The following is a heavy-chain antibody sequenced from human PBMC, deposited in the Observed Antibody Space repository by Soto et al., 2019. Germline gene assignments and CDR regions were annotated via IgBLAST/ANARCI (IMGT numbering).Heavy chain of an antibody. CDR2: ISYDGSNK. J-gene: IGHJ4*02. CDR3: ARGGTYYYDSSGYYFDY. Sequence: QVPLVESGGGVVQPGRSLRLSCGASGFTFSSYAMHWVRRAPGKGGEWGAVISYDGSNKDYADSMKGRFPISRDISKNTLYLQMNSLIAEDTAVHYCARGGTYYYDSSGYYFDYWGQGTLVTVSS. D-gene: IGHD3-22*01. CDR1: GFTFSSYA. V-gene: IGHV3-30-3*01.